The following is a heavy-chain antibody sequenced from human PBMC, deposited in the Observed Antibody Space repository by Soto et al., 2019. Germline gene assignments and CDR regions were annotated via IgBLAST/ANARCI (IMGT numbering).Heavy chain of an antibody. CDR1: VYIFVNYG. V-gene: IGHV1-18*01. J-gene: IGHJ6*02. Sequence: QVQLVQSGDEVKKPGASVKVSCKASVYIFVNYGIAWVRQAPGQGLEWMGWISPYTGNTHSASKVQGRLTMTTDTAASTAYMDLGSLTSDDTAVYYCVMVDNYVTPTPQDVWGQWTTVTVSS. CDR2: ISPYTGNT. CDR3: VMVDNYVTPTPQDV. D-gene: IGHD3-16*01.